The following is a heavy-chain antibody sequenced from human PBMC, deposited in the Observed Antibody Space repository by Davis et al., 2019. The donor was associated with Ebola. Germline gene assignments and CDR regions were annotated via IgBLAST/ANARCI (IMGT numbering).Heavy chain of an antibody. CDR1: GYSFRTYW. CDR3: ARGYCSGAGCYTFGDYFDY. Sequence: GESLNIPCQCPGYSFRTYWIAWVRQMSGQGLAWMAMIYPHDSDIRYSPSFEGQVTISADKSISTAYLVLKASDTAIYSCARGYCSGAGCYTFGDYFDYWGQGTLVTVSS. CDR2: IYPHDSDI. D-gene: IGHD2-15*01. J-gene: IGHJ4*02. V-gene: IGHV5-51*01.